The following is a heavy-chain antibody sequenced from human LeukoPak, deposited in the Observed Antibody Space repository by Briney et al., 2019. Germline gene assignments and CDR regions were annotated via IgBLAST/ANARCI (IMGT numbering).Heavy chain of an antibody. V-gene: IGHV4-39*01. D-gene: IGHD3-10*01. Sequence: PSETLSLTCTVSGGSISSSSYYWGWIRQPPGKGLEWIGSMYYSGSTHYNASLKSRVTISVDTSKNQFSLKLSSVTAADTAVYLCARLASDYYGSGPYYYYMDVWGKGTTVTVSS. CDR2: MYYSGST. J-gene: IGHJ6*03. CDR3: ARLASDYYGSGPYYYYMDV. CDR1: GGSISSSSYY.